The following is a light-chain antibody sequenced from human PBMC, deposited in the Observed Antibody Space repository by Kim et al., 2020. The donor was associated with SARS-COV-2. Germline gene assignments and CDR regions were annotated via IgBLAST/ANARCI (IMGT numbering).Light chain of an antibody. J-gene: IGKJ5*01. CDR3: QHSYNTRQIT. V-gene: IGKV1-39*01. Sequence: SVGDTVSITCRADQSISSHLSWYQQKPGRAPKLLISAASGLQSGVPSRFRGSGSGTVFTLTISGLQPEDFATYYCQHSYNTRQITFGQGTRLEIK. CDR1: QSISSH. CDR2: AAS.